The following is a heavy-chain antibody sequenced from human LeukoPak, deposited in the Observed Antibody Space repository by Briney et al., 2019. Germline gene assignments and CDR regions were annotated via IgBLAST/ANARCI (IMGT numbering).Heavy chain of an antibody. CDR2: IYYGGST. CDR3: ARGGGSGSYYVPLDY. D-gene: IGHD3-10*01. V-gene: IGHV4-59*01. J-gene: IGHJ4*02. CDR1: GGSISSYY. Sequence: ETLSLTCTVSGGSISSYYWSWIRQPPGKGLEWIWYIYYGGSTNYNPSLKSRVTISVDTSKNQFSLKLSSVTAADTAVYYCARGGGSGSYYVPLDYWGQGTLVTVSS.